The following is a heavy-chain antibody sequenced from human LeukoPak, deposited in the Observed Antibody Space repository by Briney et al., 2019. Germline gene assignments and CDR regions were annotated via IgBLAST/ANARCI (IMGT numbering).Heavy chain of an antibody. D-gene: IGHD1-26*01. CDR3: AKDSKVGLAGATDY. J-gene: IGHJ4*02. Sequence: PGTSLRLSCAASGFTFSDHGMHWVRQAPGKGLEWVAVIWYDASNKYYADSVKGRFTISRDNSKNTLFLQMISLRAEDTAVYYCAKDSKVGLAGATDYWGQGTLVTVSS. CDR2: IWYDASNK. CDR1: GFTFSDHG. V-gene: IGHV3-33*06.